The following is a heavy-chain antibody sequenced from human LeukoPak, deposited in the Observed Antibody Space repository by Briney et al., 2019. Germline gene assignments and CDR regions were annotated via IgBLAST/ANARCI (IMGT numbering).Heavy chain of an antibody. D-gene: IGHD1-1*01. CDR2: ISYDGGNH. CDR1: GFTFSSYA. J-gene: IGHJ4*02. V-gene: IGHV3-30*18. CDR3: AKYPLIPTTAEGGYFDY. Sequence: GGSLRLSCAASGFTFSSYAMHWVRQAPGKGLEWVAVISYDGGNHYYADSVKGRFTISRDNSKNTLYLQMNSLRAEDTAVYYCAKYPLIPTTAEGGYFDYWGQGILVTVSS.